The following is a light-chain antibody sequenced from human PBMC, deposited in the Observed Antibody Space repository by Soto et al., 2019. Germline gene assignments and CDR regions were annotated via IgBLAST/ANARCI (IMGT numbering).Light chain of an antibody. CDR2: EAS. CDR1: QTVSSG. V-gene: IGKV1-5*03. Sequence: EIXMTQSPSTLXGSVGDRVNIXCRASQTVSSGFGWYQQKPGKAPKLLIYEASTLKSGVPSRFSGSGSGTEFTRTISSLQPEDFATYYGQHYNSYSEAFGQGTKVDIK. J-gene: IGKJ1*01. CDR3: QHYNSYSEA.